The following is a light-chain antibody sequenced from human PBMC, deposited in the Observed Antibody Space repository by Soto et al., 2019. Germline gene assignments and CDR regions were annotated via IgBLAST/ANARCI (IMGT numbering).Light chain of an antibody. CDR3: QQYETFSGT. CDR1: QSISSW. J-gene: IGKJ1*01. Sequence: IPMTQSPSTLSASVGDRVTITCRASQSISSWLAWYQQKPGEAPKLLIYDASALPRGVPSRFSGSGSGTKFTLTIASLQPDDFATYYCQQYETFSGTFGPGTKVDIK. CDR2: DAS. V-gene: IGKV1-5*01.